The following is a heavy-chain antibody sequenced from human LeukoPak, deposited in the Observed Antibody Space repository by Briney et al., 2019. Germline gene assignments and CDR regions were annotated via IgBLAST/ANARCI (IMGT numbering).Heavy chain of an antibody. J-gene: IGHJ2*01. Sequence: GGSLRLSCAASGFTFTSYGISWVRQAPGQGLEWMGWISAYNGNTNYAQKVQGRVTMTTDTSTSTAYMELRSLRSDDTAVYYCARVVVVAATRGTWYFDLWGRGTLVTVSS. CDR1: GFTFTSYG. CDR3: ARVVVVAATRGTWYFDL. D-gene: IGHD2-15*01. V-gene: IGHV1-18*01. CDR2: ISAYNGNT.